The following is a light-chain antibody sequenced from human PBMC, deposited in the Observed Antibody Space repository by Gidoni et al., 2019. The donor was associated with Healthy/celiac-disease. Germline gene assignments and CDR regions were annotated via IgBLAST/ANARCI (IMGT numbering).Light chain of an antibody. Sequence: EIVMTQSPATLSVSPGERATLTCSASQSVSSNLAWYQQKPGQAPRLLIYGASTRATGSPARFSGSGSGTEFTLTISSLQSEDFAVYYCQQYNNWPLWTFGQGTKVEIK. CDR2: GAS. J-gene: IGKJ1*01. V-gene: IGKV3-15*01. CDR1: QSVSSN. CDR3: QQYNNWPLWT.